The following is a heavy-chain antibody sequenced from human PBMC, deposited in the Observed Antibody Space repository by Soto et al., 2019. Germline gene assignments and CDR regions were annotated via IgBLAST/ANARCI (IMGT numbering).Heavy chain of an antibody. Sequence: SETLSLTCTVSGGSISSGDYYWSWIRQPPGKGLEWIGYIYYSGSTYYNPSLKSRVTISVDTSKNQFSLKLSSVTAADTAVYYCARDLRSYGSGSYKANHFDYWGQGTLVTV. V-gene: IGHV4-30-4*01. CDR1: GGSISSGDYY. J-gene: IGHJ4*02. CDR2: IYYSGST. D-gene: IGHD3-10*01. CDR3: ARDLRSYGSGSYKANHFDY.